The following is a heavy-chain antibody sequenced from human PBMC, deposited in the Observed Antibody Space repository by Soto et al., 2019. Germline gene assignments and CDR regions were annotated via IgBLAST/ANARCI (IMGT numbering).Heavy chain of an antibody. J-gene: IGHJ3*02. CDR1: GYPVTAYY. V-gene: IGHV1-2*02. CDR2: INPATGAA. CDR3: GCGGGVGVAVSAALDM. D-gene: IGHD3-3*01. Sequence: QLHLVQSGAVVKKPGASVTVSCSASGYPVTAYYMHWVRQAPGRGLEWMGGINPATGAAKDTQTFPGRDTMTRDTPTSKVVIEVGGLTSVDTGVFYCGCGGGVGVAVSAALDMWGQGTLVTVSS.